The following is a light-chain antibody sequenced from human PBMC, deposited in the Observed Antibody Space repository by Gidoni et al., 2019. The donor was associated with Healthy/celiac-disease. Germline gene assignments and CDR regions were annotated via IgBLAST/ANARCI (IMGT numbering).Light chain of an antibody. Sequence: SALTQPASVSGSPGQSITISCTGTSSDVGGYNYVSWYQQHPGKAPKLMIYEVSNRPSGVPDRFSGSKSGNTASLTISGLQAEDEADYYCSSYTSSSTEVFGGGTKLTVL. CDR3: SSYTSSSTEV. V-gene: IGLV2-14*01. J-gene: IGLJ3*02. CDR2: EVS. CDR1: SSDVGGYNY.